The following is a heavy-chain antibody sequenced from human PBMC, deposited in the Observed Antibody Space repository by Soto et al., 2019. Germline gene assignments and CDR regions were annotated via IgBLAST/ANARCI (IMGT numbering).Heavy chain of an antibody. CDR2: INPSIGTT. Sequence: GASVKVSCKASGYTFTSQNMHWVRQAPGQGLEWMGVINPSIGTTTYAQKFQGRVTMASDTSTSSVYMEVSSLRSEDTAVYYCISTLGAPDVEMATIFFDYWGQGTLVTVSS. V-gene: IGHV1-46*03. J-gene: IGHJ4*02. CDR3: ISTLGAPDVEMATIFFDY. CDR1: GYTFTSQN. D-gene: IGHD5-12*01.